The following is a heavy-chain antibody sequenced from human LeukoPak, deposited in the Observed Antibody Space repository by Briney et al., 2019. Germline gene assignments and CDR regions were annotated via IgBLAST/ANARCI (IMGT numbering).Heavy chain of an antibody. J-gene: IGHJ4*02. V-gene: IGHV1-18*01. CDR2: ISAYNGNT. CDR1: GYTFTSYG. Sequence: ASVKVSCKASGYTFTSYGISWVRQAPGQGLEWMGWISAYNGNTNYAQKLQGRVTMTTDTSTSTAYMELRSLGSDDTAVYYCARAEVAGSGRSPSFDYWGQGTLVTVSS. D-gene: IGHD3-10*01. CDR3: ARAEVAGSGRSPSFDY.